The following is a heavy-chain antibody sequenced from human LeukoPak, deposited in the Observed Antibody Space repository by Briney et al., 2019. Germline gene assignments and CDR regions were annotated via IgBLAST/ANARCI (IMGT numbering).Heavy chain of an antibody. CDR3: ATGYRGITMIVVARGAFDI. CDR2: FDPEDGET. J-gene: IGHJ3*02. V-gene: IGHV1-24*01. D-gene: IGHD3-22*01. CDR1: GYTLTELS. Sequence: ASVTVSCTVSGYTLTELSMHWVRQAPGKGLEWMGGFDPEDGETIYAQKFQGRVTMTEDTSTDTGYMELSSLRSEDTAVYYCATGYRGITMIVVARGAFDIWGQGTMVTVSS.